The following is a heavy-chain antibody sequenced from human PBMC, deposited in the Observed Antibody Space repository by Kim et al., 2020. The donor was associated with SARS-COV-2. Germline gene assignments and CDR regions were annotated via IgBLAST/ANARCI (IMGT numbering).Heavy chain of an antibody. Sequence: GGSLRLSCAASGFTFSSYAMSWVRQAPGKGLEWVSAISGSGGSTYYADSVKGRFTISRDNSKNTLYLQMNSLRAEDTAVYYCAKCQRAFKWEVLRGNDFDYWGQGTLVTVSS. D-gene: IGHD1-26*01. CDR1: GFTFSSYA. CDR3: AKCQRAFKWEVLRGNDFDY. J-gene: IGHJ4*02. CDR2: ISGSGGST. V-gene: IGHV3-23*01.